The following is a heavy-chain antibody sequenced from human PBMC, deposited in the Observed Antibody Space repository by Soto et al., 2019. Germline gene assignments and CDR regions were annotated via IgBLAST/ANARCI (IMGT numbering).Heavy chain of an antibody. D-gene: IGHD6-6*01. CDR2: ISAYNGNT. Sequence: GASVKVSCKASGYTFTSYGISWVRQAPGQGLEWMGWISAYNGNTNYAQKLQGRVTMTTDTSTSTAYMELRSLRSDDTAVYYCASVPIAARRGDAFDIWGQGTMVTVSS. CDR1: GYTFTSYG. CDR3: ASVPIAARRGDAFDI. J-gene: IGHJ3*02. V-gene: IGHV1-18*01.